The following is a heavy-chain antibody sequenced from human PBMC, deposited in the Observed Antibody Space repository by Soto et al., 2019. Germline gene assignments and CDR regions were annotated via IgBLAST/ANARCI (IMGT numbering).Heavy chain of an antibody. CDR3: ARDLYYYGPGSYRYYGMDV. CDR1: GGSISSGGYY. CDR2: IYYSGST. Sequence: ASETLSLTCTVSGGSISSGGYYWGWIRQHPGKGLELIGYIYYSGSTYYNPSLKSRVTISVDTSKNQFSLKLSSVTAADTAVYYCARDLYYYGPGSYRYYGMDVWGQGTTVTVSS. V-gene: IGHV4-31*02. J-gene: IGHJ6*02. D-gene: IGHD3-10*01.